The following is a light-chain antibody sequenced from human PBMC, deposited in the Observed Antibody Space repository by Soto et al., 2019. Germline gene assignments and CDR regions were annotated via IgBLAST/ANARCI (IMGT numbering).Light chain of an antibody. Sequence: EVVLTQSPGALSSSPGEGVTLSCRASQNIRGNELAWYRQKRGQAPRLLMYGGSTRADGIPDRFSGRGTGTNFTLTIGRLVPEEAGVYYCQDYGTSQSWTFGQGTKLDI. J-gene: IGKJ1*01. CDR3: QDYGTSQSWT. CDR2: GGS. CDR1: QNIRGNE. V-gene: IGKV3-20*01.